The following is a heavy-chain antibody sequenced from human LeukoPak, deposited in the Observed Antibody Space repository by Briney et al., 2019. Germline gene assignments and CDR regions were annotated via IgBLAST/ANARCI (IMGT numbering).Heavy chain of an antibody. J-gene: IGHJ6*02. Sequence: PSETLSLTCTVSGGSISSYYWSWIRQPPGKGLEWIGYIYYSGSTNCNPSLKSRVTISVDTSKNQFSLKLSSVTAADTAVYYCARHDKEAPYSSGWFGGSDYYYGMDVWGQGTTVTVSS. CDR2: IYYSGST. D-gene: IGHD6-19*01. CDR1: GGSISSYY. V-gene: IGHV4-59*08. CDR3: ARHDKEAPYSSGWFGGSDYYYGMDV.